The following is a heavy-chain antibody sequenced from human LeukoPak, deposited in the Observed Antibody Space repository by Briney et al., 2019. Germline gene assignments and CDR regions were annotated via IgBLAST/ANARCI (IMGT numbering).Heavy chain of an antibody. CDR3: ARPADYYDSSGYYDY. V-gene: IGHV3-7*01. CDR1: GFNFSIYW. Sequence: GGSLRLSCAASGFNFSIYWMNWVRQAPGKGLEWVAIIKHDGSEKYYVDSLEGRFTISRDNAKNSLYLQMNSLRAEDTAVYYCARPADYYDSSGYYDYWGQGTLATVSS. CDR2: IKHDGSEK. J-gene: IGHJ4*02. D-gene: IGHD3-22*01.